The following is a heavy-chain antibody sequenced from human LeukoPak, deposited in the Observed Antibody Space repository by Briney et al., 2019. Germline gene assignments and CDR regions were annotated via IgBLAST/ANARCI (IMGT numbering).Heavy chain of an antibody. Sequence: GGTLRLSCAASGFTFTRYAMSWVRQAPGKGLEWVSAISGSGGGTYYADSVKGRFTISRDNSKNTLYLQMNSLRAEETAVYYCAKGDFYGDYPYGMDVWGQGTTVTVSS. CDR2: ISGSGGGT. J-gene: IGHJ6*02. CDR3: AKGDFYGDYPYGMDV. V-gene: IGHV3-23*01. D-gene: IGHD3-3*01. CDR1: GFTFTRYA.